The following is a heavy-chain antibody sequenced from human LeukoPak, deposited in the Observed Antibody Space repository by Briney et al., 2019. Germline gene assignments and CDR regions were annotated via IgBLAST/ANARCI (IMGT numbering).Heavy chain of an antibody. CDR1: GFTFSSYW. CDR2: IRQDGSEK. V-gene: IGHV3-7*01. D-gene: IGHD3-10*01. J-gene: IGHJ4*02. CDR3: ARIQTSYYFDY. Sequence: PGGSLRLSCAASGFTFSSYWMSWVRQAPGKGLEWVANIRQDGSEKYYVDSVKGRFTISRDNAKNSLYLQMNSLRAEDTAVYYCARIQTSYYFDYWGQGTLVTVSS.